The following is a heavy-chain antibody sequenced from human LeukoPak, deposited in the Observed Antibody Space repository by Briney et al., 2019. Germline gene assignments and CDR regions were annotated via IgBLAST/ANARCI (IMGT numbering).Heavy chain of an antibody. CDR3: ARDPIVVVKNQPYYFDY. J-gene: IGHJ4*02. CDR1: GGTFSSYT. D-gene: IGHD2-21*01. V-gene: IGHV1-69*04. CDR2: IIPILGIA. Sequence: SVKVSCKASGGTFSSYTISWVRQAPGQGLEWMGRIIPILGIANYAQKFQGRVTITADKSTSTAYMELSSLRSEDTAVYYSARDPIVVVKNQPYYFDYWGQGTLVTVSS.